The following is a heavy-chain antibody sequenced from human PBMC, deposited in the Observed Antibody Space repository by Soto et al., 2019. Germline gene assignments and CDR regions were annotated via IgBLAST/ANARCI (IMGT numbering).Heavy chain of an antibody. V-gene: IGHV1-18*01. J-gene: IGHJ6*02. Sequence: QVHLVQSGAEVKKPGASVKVSCKTSGYTFTNFDITWVRQAPGQGPEWLGWISPYSGDTNYAQKFQGRVAQTTDTSTGTVYMELTSLTSDDTAVYYCTREVDVWGQGTSVIVSS. CDR1: GYTFTNFD. CDR2: ISPYSGDT. CDR3: TREVDV.